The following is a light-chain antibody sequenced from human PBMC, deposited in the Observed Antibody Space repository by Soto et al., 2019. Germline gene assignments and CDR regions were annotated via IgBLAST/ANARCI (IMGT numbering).Light chain of an antibody. Sequence: QSVLTQPPSVSGSPGQSVTISCSGTSSDVGSYVRVSWSWYQQSPGTAPKLIIYEVSDRPSGVPDRFSGSKSGDTASLTISGLQAEDEADYYCSSYISTSTSVFGTGTKLTVL. CDR2: EVS. J-gene: IGLJ1*01. CDR1: SSDVGSYVR. CDR3: SSYISTSTSV. V-gene: IGLV2-18*02.